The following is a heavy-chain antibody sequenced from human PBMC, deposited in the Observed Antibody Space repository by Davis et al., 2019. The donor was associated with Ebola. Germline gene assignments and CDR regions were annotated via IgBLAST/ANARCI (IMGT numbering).Heavy chain of an antibody. Sequence: PGGSLRLSCAASGFTFSSYGMHWVRQAPGKGLEWVAVISYDGSNKYYADSVKGRFTISRDNSKNTLYLQMNSLRAEDTAVYYCAKDVTSSWPFDYWGQGTLVTVSS. J-gene: IGHJ4*02. CDR1: GFTFSSYG. CDR3: AKDVTSSWPFDY. D-gene: IGHD6-13*01. CDR2: ISYDGSNK. V-gene: IGHV3-30*18.